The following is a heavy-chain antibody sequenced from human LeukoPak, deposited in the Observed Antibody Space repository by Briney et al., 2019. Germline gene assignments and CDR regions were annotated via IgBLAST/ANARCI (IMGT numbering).Heavy chain of an antibody. Sequence: ASVKVSCKASGYTFTSYDINWVRQAPGQGLEWMGIINPSGGSTSYAQKFQGRVTMTRDTSTSTVYMELSSLRSEDTAVYYCARRFGFEYYFDYWGQGTLVTVSS. J-gene: IGHJ4*02. CDR2: INPSGGST. CDR3: ARRFGFEYYFDY. CDR1: GYTFTSYD. V-gene: IGHV1-46*01. D-gene: IGHD3-16*01.